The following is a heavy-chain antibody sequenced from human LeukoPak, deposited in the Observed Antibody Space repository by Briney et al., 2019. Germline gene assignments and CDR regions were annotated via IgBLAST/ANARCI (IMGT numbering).Heavy chain of an antibody. Sequence: SETLSLTCTVSNDSISKYYWSWIRQPPGKGLEWIGYIYYSGSTNCNPSLKSRVTISVHTSKNQFSLKLTSVTAADTAVYFCARGWEPTGHWYFDLWGRGTLVTVSS. J-gene: IGHJ2*01. V-gene: IGHV4-59*01. CDR2: IYYSGST. D-gene: IGHD1-26*01. CDR3: ARGWEPTGHWYFDL. CDR1: NDSISKYY.